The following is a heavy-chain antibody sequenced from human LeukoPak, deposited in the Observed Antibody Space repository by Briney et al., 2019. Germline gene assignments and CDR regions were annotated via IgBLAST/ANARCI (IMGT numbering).Heavy chain of an antibody. D-gene: IGHD3-10*01. CDR3: ARDRVRLSNYYYYYGMDV. CDR2: IYSGGST. Sequence: GGSLRLSCAASGFTVSSNYVSWVRQAPGKGLEWVSVIYSGGSTYYADSVKGRFTISRDNSKNTLYLQINSLRAEDTAVYYCARDRVRLSNYYYYYGMDVWGQGTTVTVSS. V-gene: IGHV3-53*01. CDR1: GFTVSSNY. J-gene: IGHJ6*02.